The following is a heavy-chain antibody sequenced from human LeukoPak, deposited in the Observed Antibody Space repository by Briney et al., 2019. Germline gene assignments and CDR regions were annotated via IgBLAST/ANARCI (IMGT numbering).Heavy chain of an antibody. Sequence: SETLSLTCAVYGGSFSGYYWSWIRQPPGKGLEWIGEINHIGSTNYNPSLKSRVTISVDTSKNQFSLKLSSVTAADTAVYYCARTYCSGGSCYFRRYYFDYWGQGTLVTVSS. CDR2: INHIGST. V-gene: IGHV4-34*01. J-gene: IGHJ4*02. D-gene: IGHD2-15*01. CDR3: ARTYCSGGSCYFRRYYFDY. CDR1: GGSFSGYY.